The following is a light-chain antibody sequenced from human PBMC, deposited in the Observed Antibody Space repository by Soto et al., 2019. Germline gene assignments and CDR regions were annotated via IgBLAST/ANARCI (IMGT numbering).Light chain of an antibody. CDR1: QSVSSNY. V-gene: IGKV3-20*01. Sequence: EIMLTQSPGTLSLSPGERATLSCRASQSVSSNYLAWYQQRPGQAPRVLIYGASSRATGIPDRFSGSGSGTDFTLTISRLEPEDFAVYFCHHYGNSPPNTFGQGTKVEIK. J-gene: IGKJ2*01. CDR2: GAS. CDR3: HHYGNSPPNT.